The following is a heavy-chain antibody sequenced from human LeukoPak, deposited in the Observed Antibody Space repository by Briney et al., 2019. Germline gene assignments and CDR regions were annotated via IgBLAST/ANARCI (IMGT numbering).Heavy chain of an antibody. CDR2: IYYSGST. CDR3: ARHGGVGVIPDFDY. Sequence: SETLSLTCTVSGGSISTSSYYWGWVRQPPGKGLEWIGSIYYSGSTYYNPSLKSRVTMSVDTSKNQFSLKLSSVTAADTAVYYCARHGGVGVIPDFDYWGPGILVTVSS. V-gene: IGHV4-39*01. D-gene: IGHD2-8*02. J-gene: IGHJ4*02. CDR1: GGSISTSSYY.